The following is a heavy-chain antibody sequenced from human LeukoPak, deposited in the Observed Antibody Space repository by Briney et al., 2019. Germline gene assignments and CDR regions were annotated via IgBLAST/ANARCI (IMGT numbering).Heavy chain of an antibody. CDR1: GFAFSDFW. D-gene: IGHD2-15*01. CDR3: ATSHDSAGND. CDR2: IRHDGNAK. Sequence: GGSLRLSCAASGFAFSDFWMSWVRQAPEKGLEWVANIRHDGNAKNYVPSVRGRFTISRDNAKNSLYLQMNSLTVEDTAVYYCATSHDSAGNDWGQGTLVTVSS. V-gene: IGHV3-7*01. J-gene: IGHJ4*02.